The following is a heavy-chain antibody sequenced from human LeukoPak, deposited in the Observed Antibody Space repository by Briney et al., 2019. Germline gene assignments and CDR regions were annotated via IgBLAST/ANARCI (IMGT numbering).Heavy chain of an antibody. CDR1: GFTFSRYG. J-gene: IGHJ3*02. CDR2: IWYDGSKK. D-gene: IGHD3-10*01. CDR3: AKDRGTYYYGSGSYYKGNDAFDI. Sequence: GGSLRLSCAASGFTFSRYGMHWVRQAPGKGLEWVAVIWYDGSKKNYADSVKGRFTISRDNSKNTLYLQMNSLRAEDTAVYYCAKDRGTYYYGSGSYYKGNDAFDIWGQGAMVTVSS. V-gene: IGHV3-33*06.